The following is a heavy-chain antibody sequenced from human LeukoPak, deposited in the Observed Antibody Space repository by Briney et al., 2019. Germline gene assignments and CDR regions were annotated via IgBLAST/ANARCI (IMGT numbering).Heavy chain of an antibody. CDR2: ISHDGSNK. CDR1: GFTFSSYG. CDR3: AKDGYDGSGAYIDY. V-gene: IGHV3-30*18. Sequence: GGSLRLSCAASGFTFSSYGMHWVRQAPGKGLEWVAAISHDGSNKYHADSVKGRFTISRDNSKNTLYLQMNSLRAEDTAVFHCAKDGYDGSGAYIDYWGQGTLVTVSS. J-gene: IGHJ4*02. D-gene: IGHD3-22*01.